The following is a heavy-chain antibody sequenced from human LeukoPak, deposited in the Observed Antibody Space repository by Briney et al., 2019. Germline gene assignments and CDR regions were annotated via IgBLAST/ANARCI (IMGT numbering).Heavy chain of an antibody. J-gene: IGHJ4*02. CDR1: GYTFTIYG. D-gene: IGHD7-27*01. CDR2: MNPNSGTR. Sequence: ASVTVSFKASGYTFTIYGFNWVRQAPGQGPEWIGGMNPNSGTRGYAQKFQGRVPMTRDTSIRTASMDLSSLRPDATAVYYSARAPCTWGFDHWGQGTLVTVSS. V-gene: IGHV1-8*01. CDR3: ARAPCTWGFDH.